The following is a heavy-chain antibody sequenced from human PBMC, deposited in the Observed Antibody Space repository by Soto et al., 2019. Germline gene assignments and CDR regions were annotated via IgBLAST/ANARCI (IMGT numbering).Heavy chain of an antibody. V-gene: IGHV3-23*01. D-gene: IGHD2-2*01. CDR2: ISGSGGST. CDR3: AQRSRRCSSTSCYRYYYYCIDV. Sequence: GGSLRLSCAASGFTFSGYAMSWVRQAPGKGLEWVSAISGSGGSTYYADSVKGRFTISRDDSKETLYLQMNSLRAEDTAVYYCAQRSRRCSSTSCYRYYYYCIDVWGQGPTGTVSS. J-gene: IGHJ6*02. CDR1: GFTFSGYA.